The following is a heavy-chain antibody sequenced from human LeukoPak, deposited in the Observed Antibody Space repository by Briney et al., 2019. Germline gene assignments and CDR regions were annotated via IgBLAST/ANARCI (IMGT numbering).Heavy chain of an antibody. D-gene: IGHD3-22*01. CDR3: AKEKGTYDSSGYYHRGYFDY. V-gene: IGHV3-23*01. Sequence: GGSLRLSCAASGFTFSSYAMSWVRQAPGKGLEWVSAISNSGGSTYYADSVKGRFTISRDNSKNTLYLQMNSLRAEDTAVYYCAKEKGTYDSSGYYHRGYFDYWGQGTLVTVSS. CDR1: GFTFSSYA. CDR2: ISNSGGST. J-gene: IGHJ4*02.